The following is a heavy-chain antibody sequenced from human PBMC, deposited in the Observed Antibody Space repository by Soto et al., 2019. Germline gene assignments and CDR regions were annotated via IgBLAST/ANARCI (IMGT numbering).Heavy chain of an antibody. J-gene: IGHJ4*02. CDR2: IIPIFDTA. D-gene: IGHD3-22*01. V-gene: IGHV1-69*13. CDR3: SLGASGGSYCVNHFHY. Sequence: SVKVSCQASGGTFSSYAISWVRQAPGQGLEWMGGIIPIFDTANYAQKFPGGVTITADESTRTAYREWSSLRSEHRAAYDCSLGASGGSYCVNHFHYWGQGTLVTVSS. CDR1: GGTFSSYA.